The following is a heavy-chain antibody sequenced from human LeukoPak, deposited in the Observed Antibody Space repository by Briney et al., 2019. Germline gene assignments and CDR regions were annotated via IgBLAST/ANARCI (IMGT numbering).Heavy chain of an antibody. V-gene: IGHV2-70*11. CDR1: GFSLSTSGMC. CDR2: IDWDDDK. Sequence: SGPTQVNPTQTLTLTCTFSGFSLSTSGMCVSWIRQPPGKALEWLARIDWDDDKYYSTSLKTRLTISKDTSKNQVVLTMTSMDPVDTATYYCARAPYYYGSGSYYNAGMDVWGQGTTVTVSS. D-gene: IGHD3-10*01. CDR3: ARAPYYYGSGSYYNAGMDV. J-gene: IGHJ6*02.